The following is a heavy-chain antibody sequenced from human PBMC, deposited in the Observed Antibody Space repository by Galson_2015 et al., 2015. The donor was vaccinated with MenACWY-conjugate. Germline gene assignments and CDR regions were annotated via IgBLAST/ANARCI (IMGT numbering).Heavy chain of an antibody. CDR3: ARGRSNGGPTY. CDR1: GGSISSSSYY. J-gene: IGHJ4*02. Sequence: ETLSLTCAVSGGSISSSSYYWAWIRQPPGQGLEWIGSIYYSGSTYYNPSLKSRVTISVDTSKNQFSLKPNSVTEADTAVYYCARGRSNGGPTYWGQGTLVTVSS. CDR2: IYYSGST. V-gene: IGHV4-39*07. D-gene: IGHD4-23*01.